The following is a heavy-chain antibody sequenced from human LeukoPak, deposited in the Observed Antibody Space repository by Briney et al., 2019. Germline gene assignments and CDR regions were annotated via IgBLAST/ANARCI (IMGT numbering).Heavy chain of an antibody. CDR2: INHSGST. J-gene: IGHJ4*02. CDR1: GGSFRSYY. Sequence: SETLSLTCAVYGGSFRSYYWSWIRQPPGKGLEWIGEINHSGSTNYNPSLKSRVTISVDTSKNQFSLKLSSVTAADTAVYYCARGWDKAMVRFDYWGQGTLVTVSS. D-gene: IGHD5-18*01. CDR3: ARGWDKAMVRFDY. V-gene: IGHV4-34*01.